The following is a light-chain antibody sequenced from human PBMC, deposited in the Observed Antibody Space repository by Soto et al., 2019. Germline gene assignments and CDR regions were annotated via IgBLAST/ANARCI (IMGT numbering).Light chain of an antibody. Sequence: EMVMTQSPATLSVSPGERATLSCRASQSVSTNLAWYQQKPGQAPSLLIYGTSTRATGIPARFSGSGSGTEFTRTISSLQSEDFAVYYCQQYNNWPRTFGQGTKVEIK. J-gene: IGKJ1*01. CDR3: QQYNNWPRT. V-gene: IGKV3-15*01. CDR1: QSVSTN. CDR2: GTS.